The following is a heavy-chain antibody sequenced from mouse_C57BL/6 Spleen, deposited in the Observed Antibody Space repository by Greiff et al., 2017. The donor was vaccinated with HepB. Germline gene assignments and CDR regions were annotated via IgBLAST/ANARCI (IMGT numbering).Heavy chain of an antibody. CDR2: INPSTGGT. Sequence: VQLQQSGPELVKPGASVKISCKASGYSFTGYYMNWVKQSPEKSLEWIGEINPSTGGTTYNQKFKAKATLTVDKSSSTAYMQLKSLTSEDSAVYYCARDHYGSSSFDYWGQGTTLTVSS. V-gene: IGHV1-42*01. CDR3: ARDHYGSSSFDY. D-gene: IGHD1-1*01. J-gene: IGHJ2*01. CDR1: GYSFTGYY.